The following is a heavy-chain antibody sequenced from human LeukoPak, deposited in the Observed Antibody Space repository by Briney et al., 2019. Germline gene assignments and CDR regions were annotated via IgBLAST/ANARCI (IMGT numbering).Heavy chain of an antibody. CDR3: ARLLAAPYYINF. CDR2: IYPRDSDT. Sequence: GESLKISCKGSGYKFTTYWIAWMRQMPGQGLEWLGIIYPRDSDTRYSPSFEGQVSISVDTSIDTAYLQWSSVKASDTAMYYCARLLAAPYYINFWGQGTLVTVST. D-gene: IGHD6-25*01. V-gene: IGHV5-51*01. CDR1: GYKFTTYW. J-gene: IGHJ4*02.